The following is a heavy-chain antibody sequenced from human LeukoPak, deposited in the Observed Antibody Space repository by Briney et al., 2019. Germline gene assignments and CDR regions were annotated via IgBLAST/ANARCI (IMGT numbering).Heavy chain of an antibody. CDR1: GFTFSSYA. V-gene: IGHV3-30-3*02. Sequence: GGSLRLSCAASGFTFSSYAMHWVRQAPGKGLEWVAVISYDGSNKYYADSVKGRFTISRDNSKNTLYLQVNSLRAEDTAVYYCAKLTPTLNYWGQGTLVTVSS. J-gene: IGHJ4*02. CDR3: AKLTPTLNY. CDR2: ISYDGSNK.